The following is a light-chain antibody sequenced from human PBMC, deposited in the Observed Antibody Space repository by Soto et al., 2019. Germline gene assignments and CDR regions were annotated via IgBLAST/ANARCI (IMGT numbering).Light chain of an antibody. CDR2: EVN. Sequence: QSVLTQPPSASGSPGQSVTISCTGTSSDVGGYNYVSWYQQHPGKVPKLMIYEVNKRPSGVPDRFSGSKSGNTASLTVSGLQPEDEAGYYCTSYAGGNNVFGTGTKLTVL. J-gene: IGLJ1*01. CDR3: TSYAGGNNV. CDR1: SSDVGGYNY. V-gene: IGLV2-8*01.